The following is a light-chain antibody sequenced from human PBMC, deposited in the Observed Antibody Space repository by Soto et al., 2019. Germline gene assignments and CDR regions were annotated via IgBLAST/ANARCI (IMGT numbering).Light chain of an antibody. V-gene: IGLV2-14*01. J-gene: IGLJ1*01. Sequence: QSVLTQPASVSGSPGQSITISCTGTNSDVGGHNYVSWYQQHPGRAPKLIIYEVNYRPSGSSNRFSGSKSGNTASLTISGLQAEHDVDYYCISHTLVNIPSVFGTGTKVTLL. CDR1: NSDVGGHNY. CDR2: EVN. CDR3: ISHTLVNIPSV.